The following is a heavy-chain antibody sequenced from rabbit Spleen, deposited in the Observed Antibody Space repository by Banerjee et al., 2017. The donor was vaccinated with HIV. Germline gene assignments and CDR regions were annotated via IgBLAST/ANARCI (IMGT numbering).Heavy chain of an antibody. Sequence: QEQLEESGGDLVKPEGSLTLTCTASGFSFSNNYYICWVRQAPGKGLEWIGCIYTGDGNTYYASWAKGRFTISKTSSTTVTLQMTSLTVADTATYFCARRDNGGNLGGLMTLNLWGPGTLVTVS. CDR1: GFSFSNNYY. D-gene: IGHD4-2*01. CDR3: ARRDNGGNLGGLMTLNL. J-gene: IGHJ4*01. CDR2: IYTGDGNT. V-gene: IGHV1S45*01.